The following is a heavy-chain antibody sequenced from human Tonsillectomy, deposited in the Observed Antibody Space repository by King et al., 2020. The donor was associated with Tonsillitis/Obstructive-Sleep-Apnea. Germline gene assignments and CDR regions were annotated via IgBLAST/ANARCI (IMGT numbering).Heavy chain of an antibody. Sequence: QLVQSGAEVKKPGESLKISCKGSGYSFTSYWIGWVRQMPGKGLEWMGIIYPGDSDTRYSPSFQGQVTISADKSISTAYLQWSSLKDSDTAMYYCASSARIAARPGDYYYYMDVWGKGTTVTVSS. CDR1: GYSFTSYW. CDR3: ASSARIAARPGDYYYYMDV. J-gene: IGHJ6*03. D-gene: IGHD6-6*01. CDR2: IYPGDSDT. V-gene: IGHV5-51*01.